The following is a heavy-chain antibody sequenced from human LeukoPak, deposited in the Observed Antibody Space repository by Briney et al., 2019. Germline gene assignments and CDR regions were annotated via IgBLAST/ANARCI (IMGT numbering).Heavy chain of an antibody. V-gene: IGHV1-2*06. D-gene: IGHD3-22*01. J-gene: IGHJ4*02. CDR3: ATAYYYDSSGYKYCFGY. CDR1: GYTFTGYY. Sequence: ASVKVCCKASGYTFTGYYMHWVRQAPGQGLEWMGRINPNSGGTNYAQKFQGRVTMTRDTSISTAYMVLRRVRSDDTAVDYCATAYYYDSSGYKYCFGYWGQGTLVTVSS. CDR2: INPNSGGT.